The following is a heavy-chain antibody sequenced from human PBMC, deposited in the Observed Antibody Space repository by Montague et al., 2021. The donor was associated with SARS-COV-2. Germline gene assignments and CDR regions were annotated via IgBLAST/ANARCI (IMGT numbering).Heavy chain of an antibody. J-gene: IGHJ2*01. CDR2: TYYRSKWYN. V-gene: IGHV6-1*01. Sequence: CAISGDSVSSNIATWNWIRQSPSRGLEWLGRTYYRSKWYNDYAVSVKSRVIINPDTSNNRISLQLNSVTPEDTAVYYCARADCGGDCYFYWYFDLWGRGTLVTVSS. D-gene: IGHD2-21*02. CDR1: GDSVSSNIAT. CDR3: ARADCGGDCYFYWYFDL.